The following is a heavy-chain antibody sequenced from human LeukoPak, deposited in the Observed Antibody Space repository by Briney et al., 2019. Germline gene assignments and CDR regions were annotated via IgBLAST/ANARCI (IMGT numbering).Heavy chain of an antibody. D-gene: IGHD4-17*01. CDR2: INSDGSST. V-gene: IGHV3-74*01. CDR1: GFTFSSYW. J-gene: IGHJ4*02. Sequence: PGESLRLSCAASGFTFSSYWMHWVRHAPGKGLVWDSRINSDGSSTSYADSVKGRFTISRDNAKNTLYLQMNSLRVEDTAVYYCARAGNDYGDPYFDYWGQGTLVTVSS. CDR3: ARAGNDYGDPYFDY.